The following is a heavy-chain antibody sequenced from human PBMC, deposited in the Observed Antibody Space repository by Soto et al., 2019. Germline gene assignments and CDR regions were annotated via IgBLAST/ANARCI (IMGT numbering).Heavy chain of an antibody. CDR3: ERESYHSSGYDY. V-gene: IGHV4-34*01. CDR2: INHSGSP. Sequence: SETLSLTCAFYVGSFSGYYWSCIRSPPGKGLEWIGEINHSGSPNYNPSLKSRVTISVDTYKNQFSLKLSSVTAADTAVYYCERESYHSSGYDYLGQVTLVRVCS. CDR1: VGSFSGYY. J-gene: IGHJ4*02. D-gene: IGHD3-22*01.